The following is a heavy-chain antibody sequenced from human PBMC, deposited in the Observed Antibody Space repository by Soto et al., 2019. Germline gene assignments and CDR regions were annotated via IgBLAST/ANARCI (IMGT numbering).Heavy chain of an antibody. Sequence: ASVKVSCKASGGTFSSYAISWVRQAPGQGLEWMGGIIPIFGTANYAQKFQGRVTITADESTSTAYMELSSLRSEDTAVYYCARPEYTSYAYYYYGMDVWGQGTTVTVSS. CDR2: IIPIFGTA. CDR3: ARPEYTSYAYYYYGMDV. CDR1: GGTFSSYA. V-gene: IGHV1-69*13. D-gene: IGHD2-2*01. J-gene: IGHJ6*02.